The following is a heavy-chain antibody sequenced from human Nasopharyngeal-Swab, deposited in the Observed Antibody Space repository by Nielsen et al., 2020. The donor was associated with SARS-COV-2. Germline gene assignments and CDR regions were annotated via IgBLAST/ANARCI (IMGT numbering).Heavy chain of an antibody. CDR3: ARVMSGSYVSPFDY. D-gene: IGHD5-18*01. Sequence: GSLRLSCAASGFTFSSYAMHWVRQAPGKGLEWVAVISYGGYNKYYADSVKGRFTISRDNSKNTLSLQMNSLRAEDTAVYHCARVMSGSYVSPFDYWGQGTLVTVSS. V-gene: IGHV3-30-3*01. J-gene: IGHJ4*02. CDR1: GFTFSSYA. CDR2: ISYGGYNK.